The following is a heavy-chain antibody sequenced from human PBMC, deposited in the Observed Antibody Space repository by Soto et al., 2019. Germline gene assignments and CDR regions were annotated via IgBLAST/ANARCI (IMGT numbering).Heavy chain of an antibody. D-gene: IGHD2-8*02. V-gene: IGHV1-46*01. CDR3: ATDSCIAGVGYDWFAV. CDR1: GYAFTRHY. Sequence: QVQLVQSGAEVKKPGDSVKVACKASGYAFTRHYMHWMRQAPGQGLEWMGIISLDGGSTTYAQKFQGRVTMSRDTSTSTVYMDLTSLTSEDTAVYYCATDSCIAGVGYDWFAVWGQGTLVAVCS. CDR2: ISLDGGST. J-gene: IGHJ5*02.